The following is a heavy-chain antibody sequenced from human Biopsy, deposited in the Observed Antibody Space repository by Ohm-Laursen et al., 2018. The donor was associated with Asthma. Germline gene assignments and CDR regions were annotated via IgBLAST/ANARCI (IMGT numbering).Heavy chain of an antibody. D-gene: IGHD2-15*01. Sequence: GSLRLSCSASGFTFSTSWMTWVRQAPGKGLEWVANVKEDGSEKNYVDSVKGRFTISRDNGKNSLYLQMNSLRAEDTAVYYCARDVDLRSGYWGQGTLVIVSS. J-gene: IGHJ4*02. V-gene: IGHV3-7*05. CDR1: GFTFSTSW. CDR3: ARDVDLRSGY. CDR2: VKEDGSEK.